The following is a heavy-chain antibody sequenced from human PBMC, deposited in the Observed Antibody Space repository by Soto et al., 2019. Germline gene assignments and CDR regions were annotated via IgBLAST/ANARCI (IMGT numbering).Heavy chain of an antibody. CDR3: AKDLRYSSSWYPHWYFDL. V-gene: IGHV3-30*18. D-gene: IGHD6-13*01. CDR1: GFTFSSYG. CDR2: ISYDGSNK. Sequence: QVQLVESGGGVVQPGRSLRLSCAASGFTFSSYGMHWVRQAPGKGLEWGAGISYDGSNKYYADSVKGRFTISRDNSKTTLYLQMNSLRAEHTDVYYCAKDLRYSSSWYPHWYFDLWGRGTLVTVSS. J-gene: IGHJ2*01.